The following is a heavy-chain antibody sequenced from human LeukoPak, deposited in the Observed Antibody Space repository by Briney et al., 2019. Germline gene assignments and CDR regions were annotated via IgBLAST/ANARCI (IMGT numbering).Heavy chain of an antibody. CDR2: IYSGDNT. Sequence: GGSLRLSCAASGFTVSSNYMSWVRQAPEKGLEWVSVIYSGDNTYYADSVKGRFTISRDNSKNTLYLQMNSLRAEDTAVYYCATASGKQLVGGWFDPWGQGTLVTVSS. CDR1: GFTVSSNY. D-gene: IGHD6-6*01. V-gene: IGHV3-53*05. J-gene: IGHJ5*02. CDR3: ATASGKQLVGGWFDP.